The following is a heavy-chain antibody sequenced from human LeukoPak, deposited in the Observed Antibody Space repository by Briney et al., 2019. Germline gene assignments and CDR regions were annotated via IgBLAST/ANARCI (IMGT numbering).Heavy chain of an antibody. V-gene: IGHV1-18*01. CDR2: ISAYNGNT. CDR3: ARVLQDGYSSGWTFDY. CDR1: GYTFTSYG. D-gene: IGHD6-19*01. Sequence: ASVKVSCKASGYTFTSYGINWVRQAPGQGLEWMGWISAYNGNTNYAQKLQGRVTMTTDTSTSTAYMKLSSLRSEDTAVYYCARVLQDGYSSGWTFDYWGQGTLVTVSS. J-gene: IGHJ4*02.